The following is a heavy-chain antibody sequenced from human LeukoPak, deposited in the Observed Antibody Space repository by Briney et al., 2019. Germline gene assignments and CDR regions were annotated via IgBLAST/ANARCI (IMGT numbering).Heavy chain of an antibody. J-gene: IGHJ5*02. CDR1: GYTFTSYG. CDR3: ARAYDVFYDFWSGYYKDNWFDP. V-gene: IGHV1-18*01. D-gene: IGHD3-3*01. CDR2: ISAYNGNT. Sequence: ASVKVSCKAPGYTFTSYGISWVRQAPGQGLEWMGWISAYNGNTNYAQKLQGRVTMTTDTSTSTAYMELRSLRSDDTAVYYCARAYDVFYDFWSGYYKDNWFDPWGQGTLVTVPS.